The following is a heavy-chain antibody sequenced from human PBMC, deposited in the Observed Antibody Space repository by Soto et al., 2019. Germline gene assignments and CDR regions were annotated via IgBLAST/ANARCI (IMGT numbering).Heavy chain of an antibody. D-gene: IGHD4-17*01. V-gene: IGHV3-23*01. J-gene: IGHJ3*01. Sequence: GGSLRLSCAASGFTFATYAKNWVRQAPGKGLEWVSAISAGGESTYYTDSVKGRFTISRDNSMNTLYLQMNSLRTEDTAVYYCAHPRGYGVFDAYDFWGQGAMVTVSS. CDR1: GFTFATYA. CDR3: AHPRGYGVFDAYDF. CDR2: ISAGGEST.